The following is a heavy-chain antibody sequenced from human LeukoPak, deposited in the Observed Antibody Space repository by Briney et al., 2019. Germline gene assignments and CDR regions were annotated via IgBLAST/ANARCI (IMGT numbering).Heavy chain of an antibody. CDR2: INHTGST. D-gene: IGHD6-19*01. CDR3: ARAYHSSGGLGWFDP. V-gene: IGHV4-34*01. CDR1: GGSFSGYY. J-gene: IGHJ5*02. Sequence: SETLSLTCAVYGGSFSGYYWSWIRRPPGKGLEWIGEINHTGSTNYNPSLKSRVTISVDTSKNQFSLKLTSVTAADTALYYCARAYHSSGGLGWFDPRGQGTLVTVSS.